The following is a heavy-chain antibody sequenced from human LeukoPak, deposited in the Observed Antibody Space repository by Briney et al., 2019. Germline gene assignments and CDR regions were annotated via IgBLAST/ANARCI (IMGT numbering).Heavy chain of an antibody. CDR1: GFTFSSYA. CDR3: VKDPDSGWNNWFDP. V-gene: IGHV3-23*01. Sequence: GGSLRPSCAASGFTFSSYAMSWVRQAPGKGLEWVSGISGSGGGTYYADSVKGWFTISRDNSKNMLYLQMNSLRAEDTAVYYCVKDPDSGWNNWFDPRGQGTLVTVSS. CDR2: ISGSGGGT. J-gene: IGHJ5*02. D-gene: IGHD6-19*01.